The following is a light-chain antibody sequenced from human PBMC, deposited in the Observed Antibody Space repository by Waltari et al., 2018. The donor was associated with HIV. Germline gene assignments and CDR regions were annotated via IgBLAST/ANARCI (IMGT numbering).Light chain of an antibody. J-gene: IGLJ2*01. CDR3: QVWDNIGDRVV. V-gene: IGLV3-21*02. CDR2: DNS. CDR1: NIDARS. Sequence: SYGLTQPPSMSVAAGQAAKFTCGGHNIDARSVHWYQKRPGQAPKLVVYDNSDRPPGTPDRFSGSNSRNTATLTISRVEAGDEAEYYCQVWDNIGDRVVFGGGTKLTVL.